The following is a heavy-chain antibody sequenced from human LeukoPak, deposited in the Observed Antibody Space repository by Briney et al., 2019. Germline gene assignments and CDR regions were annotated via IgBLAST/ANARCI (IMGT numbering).Heavy chain of an antibody. CDR2: ITSGSTTI. D-gene: IGHD3-10*01. CDR1: GFNFNSHT. Sequence: PGGSLRLSCEASGFNFNSHTMGWVRQAPGKGLEWISSITSGSTTIYYGDSVRGRFTVSRDNAKNSLYLQMNSMMAADTAVYLCARDLGDGEYFFDFWGQGTLVSVSS. CDR3: ARDLGDGEYFFDF. J-gene: IGHJ4*02. V-gene: IGHV3-48*04.